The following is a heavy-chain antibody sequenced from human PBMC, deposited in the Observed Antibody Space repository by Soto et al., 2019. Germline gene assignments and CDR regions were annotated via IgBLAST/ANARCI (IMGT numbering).Heavy chain of an antibody. V-gene: IGHV4-39*01. CDR2: IYYSGST. Sequence: QLQLQEPSPGLAKPSETLSLTCTVSGGSISSSSYYWGWIRQPPGKGLEWIGSIYYSGSTYYNPSLKSRVTISVDTSKNQFSLKLSTVTAADTAVYYCARRGWGSTFDYWGQGTLVTVSS. CDR3: ARRGWGSTFDY. J-gene: IGHJ4*02. CDR1: GGSISSSSYY. D-gene: IGHD3-16*01.